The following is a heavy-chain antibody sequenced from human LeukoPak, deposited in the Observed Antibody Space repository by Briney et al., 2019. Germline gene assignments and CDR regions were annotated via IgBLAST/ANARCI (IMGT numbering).Heavy chain of an antibody. Sequence: PSETLSVTCTVSGGSINSNYWSWIRQPPGKGLEWIGYIYYSGSTNYNPSLKSRVTISVDTSKNQFSLNLNSVTTADTAVYYCARSRGARFARLDYRGQGTLVTVSS. CDR2: IYYSGST. CDR1: GGSINSNY. V-gene: IGHV4-59*01. D-gene: IGHD1-26*01. J-gene: IGHJ4*02. CDR3: ARSRGARFARLDY.